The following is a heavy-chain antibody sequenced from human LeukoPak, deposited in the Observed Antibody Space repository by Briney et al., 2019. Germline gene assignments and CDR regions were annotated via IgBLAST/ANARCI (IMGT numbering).Heavy chain of an antibody. D-gene: IGHD3-10*01. CDR1: GGYISSRTYY. CDR2: FYYSGGT. V-gene: IGHV4-39*01. J-gene: IGHJ5*02. Sequence: PSETLSLTCSVSGGYISSRTYYWGWIRQPPGKGLEWIGCFYYSGGTYYNPSLKRRDTISVDTSKHQLSLKLSPVTAADTWVYYLSRHNYGSRGRDRGLFDPWGERTLVTVSS. CDR3: SRHNYGSRGRDRGLFDP.